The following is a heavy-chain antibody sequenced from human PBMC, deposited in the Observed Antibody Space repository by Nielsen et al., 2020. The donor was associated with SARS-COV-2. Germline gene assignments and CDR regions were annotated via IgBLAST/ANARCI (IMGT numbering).Heavy chain of an antibody. CDR1: GFTFSSYA. CDR3: AREGALRYFDWTYYYYYGMDV. Sequence: GESLKISCAASGFTFSSYAMSWVRQAPGKGLEWVSAISGSGGSTYYADSVKGRFTISRDNSKNTLYLQMNSLRAEDTAVYYCAREGALRYFDWTYYYYYGMDVWGQGTTVTVSS. D-gene: IGHD3-9*01. V-gene: IGHV3-23*01. CDR2: ISGSGGST. J-gene: IGHJ6*02.